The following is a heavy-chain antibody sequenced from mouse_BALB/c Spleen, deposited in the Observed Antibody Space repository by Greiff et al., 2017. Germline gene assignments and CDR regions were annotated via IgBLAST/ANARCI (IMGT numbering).Heavy chain of an antibody. J-gene: IGHJ4*01. CDR2: IWTGGGT. CDR1: GFSLTSYD. Sequence: QVQLKESGPGLVAPSQSLSITCTVSGFSLTSYDISWIRQPPGKGLEWLGVIWTGGGTNYNSAFMSRLSISKDNSKSQVFLKMNSLQTDDTAIYYCVRDQALYAMDYWGQGTSVTVSS. V-gene: IGHV2-9-2*01. D-gene: IGHD3-2*02. CDR3: VRDQALYAMDY.